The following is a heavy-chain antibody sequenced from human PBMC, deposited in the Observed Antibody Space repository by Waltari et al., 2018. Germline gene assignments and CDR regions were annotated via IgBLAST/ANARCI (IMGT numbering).Heavy chain of an antibody. CDR1: GFTFSSYS. V-gene: IGHV3-21*01. D-gene: IGHD4-17*01. CDR2: ISSSSSSI. Sequence: EVQLVESGGGLVKPGGSLRLSCAASGFTFSSYSMNWVRQAPGKGLEWVSSISSSSSSIYYADAVKGRFTSSRDNANNSLYLQMNSLRAEDTAVYYCARVGVLLATVTTYCFDYWGQGTLVTVSS. CDR3: ARVGVLLATVTTYCFDY. J-gene: IGHJ4*02.